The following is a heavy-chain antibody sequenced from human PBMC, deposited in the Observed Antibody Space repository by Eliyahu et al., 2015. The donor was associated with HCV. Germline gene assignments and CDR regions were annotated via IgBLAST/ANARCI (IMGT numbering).Heavy chain of an antibody. CDR2: IMPMFVTA. J-gene: IGHJ4*02. V-gene: IGHV1-69*01. D-gene: IGHD5-18*01. Sequence: QVQLVQSGAEVKKPGSSVKVSCKASGGTFRRDAISWVRQAPGQGLEWMGGIMPMFVTATXAQKFQGKVTITADEATSTVYMELSSLRSEDTAVYYCAREVVVDTAMLKWDWGQGTLVTVSS. CDR3: AREVVVDTAMLKWD. CDR1: GGTFRRDA.